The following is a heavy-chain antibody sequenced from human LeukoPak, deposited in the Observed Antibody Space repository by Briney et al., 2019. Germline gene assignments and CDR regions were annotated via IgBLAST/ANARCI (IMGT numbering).Heavy chain of an antibody. Sequence: GGSLRLSCSASGFVFSIYTMYWVRQAPGKGPEYVSTISGSGNGGSIYYADSVKGRFTISRDDSKSIVYLQMNGLRGEDTAVYYCVKDFGRVRGTPDSWGQGTLVTVSS. D-gene: IGHD2/OR15-2a*01. CDR2: ISGSGNGGSI. J-gene: IGHJ4*02. CDR3: VKDFGRVRGTPDS. V-gene: IGHV3-64D*06. CDR1: GFVFSIYT.